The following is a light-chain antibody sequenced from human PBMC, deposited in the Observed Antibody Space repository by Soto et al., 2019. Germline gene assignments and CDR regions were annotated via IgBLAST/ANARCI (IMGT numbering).Light chain of an antibody. Sequence: EIVLTQSPGTLSLSPGETATLSCRASQNVGTRFLAWYQQRPGQAPRLLVYGASYRATGIPDRFSGSGSGTDFTLTISRLEPEDFAVYYCQQYGRSPITFGQGTRLEIK. J-gene: IGKJ5*01. V-gene: IGKV3-20*01. CDR2: GAS. CDR3: QQYGRSPIT. CDR1: QNVGTRF.